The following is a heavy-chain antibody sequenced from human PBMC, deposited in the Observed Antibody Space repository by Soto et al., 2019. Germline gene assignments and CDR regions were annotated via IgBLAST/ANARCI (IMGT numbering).Heavy chain of an antibody. V-gene: IGHV2-5*01. CDR1: GFSLSAYGVR. CDR2: IHWNDDK. Sequence: SGPTLVNPTQTLTLTCSFSGFSLSAYGVRVIWFRQPPGETLEWLALIHWNDDKRYSPYLKSRLTITKDTSKNQVVLTLTNLDPLDTGTSFCAHTKDSSGFLTSWGQGILVTVS. D-gene: IGHD3-22*01. J-gene: IGHJ5*02. CDR3: AHTKDSSGFLTS.